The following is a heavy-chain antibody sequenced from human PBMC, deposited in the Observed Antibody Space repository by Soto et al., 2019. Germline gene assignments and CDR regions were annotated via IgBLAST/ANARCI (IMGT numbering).Heavy chain of an antibody. J-gene: IGHJ6*02. CDR1: GFTFSSYA. D-gene: IGHD3-10*01. CDR3: EKDLSPMSMDAYFYYVMDV. CDR2: ISGSGGST. Sequence: GGSLSLSCAASGFTFSSYAMSWVRQAPGKGLEWVSAISGSGGSTYYADSVKGRFTISRDNSKNTLYLQMNSLRAEDTAVYYCEKDLSPMSMDAYFYYVMDVWGQGTRVNTSS. V-gene: IGHV3-23*01.